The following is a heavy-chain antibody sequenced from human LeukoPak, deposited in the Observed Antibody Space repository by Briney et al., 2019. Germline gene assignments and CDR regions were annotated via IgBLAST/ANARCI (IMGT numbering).Heavy chain of an antibody. J-gene: IGHJ4*02. CDR1: GFTFSSYW. CDR2: IKQDGSEK. D-gene: IGHD2-15*01. CDR3: ARDGAATEGILDY. Sequence: GGSLRLSCAASGFTFSSYWMSWVRQAPGKGLEWVANIKQDGSEKYYVDSVKGRFTISRDNAKNSLYLRMNSLRAEDTAVYYCARDGAATEGILDYWGQGTLVTVSS. V-gene: IGHV3-7*01.